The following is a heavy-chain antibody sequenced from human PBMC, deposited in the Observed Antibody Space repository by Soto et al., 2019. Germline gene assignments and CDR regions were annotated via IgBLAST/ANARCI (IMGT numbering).Heavy chain of an antibody. V-gene: IGHV3-21*01. Sequence: EVQLVESGGGLVKPGGSLRLSCAASGFTFSTYSMNLVRQAQGKGLEWVSSISSSSSYIYYADSVKGRFTISRDNAKKSRYLQMNSLRAEDTAVYYCARDRGGDLKAFDIWGQGTMVTVSS. J-gene: IGHJ3*02. D-gene: IGHD3-10*01. CDR1: GFTFSTYS. CDR2: ISSSSSYI. CDR3: ARDRGGDLKAFDI.